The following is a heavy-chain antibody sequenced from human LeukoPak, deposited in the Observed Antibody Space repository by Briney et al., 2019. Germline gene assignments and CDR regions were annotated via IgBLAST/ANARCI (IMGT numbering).Heavy chain of an antibody. CDR2: IYYSGST. Sequence: PSETLSLTCTVSGGSISSYYWSWIRQPPGKGLEWIGYIYYSGSTNYNPSLKSRVTISVDTSKNQLSLKLSSVTAADTAVYYCARFNLTMIVAFDIWGQGTMVTVSS. D-gene: IGHD3-22*01. V-gene: IGHV4-59*01. J-gene: IGHJ3*02. CDR1: GGSISSYY. CDR3: ARFNLTMIVAFDI.